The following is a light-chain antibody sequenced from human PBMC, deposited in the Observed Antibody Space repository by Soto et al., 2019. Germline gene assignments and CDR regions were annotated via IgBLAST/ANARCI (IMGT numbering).Light chain of an antibody. CDR2: AAS. CDR3: QKYNRAPRCT. J-gene: IGKJ3*01. CDR1: QGISNY. Sequence: DIQMTQSPSSLSASVGDRVTITCRASQGISNYLAWYQQKPGKVPKLLIYAASTLQSGVPSRFSGSGSGTDFTLTISSLQPEDVATYYCQKYNRAPRCTFGPGTKVDIK. V-gene: IGKV1-27*01.